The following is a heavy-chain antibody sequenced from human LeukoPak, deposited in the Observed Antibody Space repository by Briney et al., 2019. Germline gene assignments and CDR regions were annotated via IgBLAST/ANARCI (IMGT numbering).Heavy chain of an antibody. D-gene: IGHD4-17*01. CDR3: AVNYGDDAFDI. CDR1: DGSISSYY. J-gene: IGHJ3*02. CDR2: IYTSGST. Sequence: SETLSLTCTVSDGSISSYYWSWIRQPAGKGLEWVGRIYTSGSTNYNPSLKSRVTMSVDTSKNHFSLKLSSVTAADTAVYYCAVNYGDDAFDIWGQGTMVTVSS. V-gene: IGHV4-4*07.